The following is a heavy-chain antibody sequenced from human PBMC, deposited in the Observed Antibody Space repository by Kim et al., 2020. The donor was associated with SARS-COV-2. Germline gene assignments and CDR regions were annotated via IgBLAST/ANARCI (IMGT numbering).Heavy chain of an antibody. CDR2: IYYSGST. CDR3: ARGGDSSSWFKPDYYYYGMDV. V-gene: IGHV4-59*01. D-gene: IGHD6-13*01. CDR1: GGSISSYY. Sequence: SETLSLTCTVSGGSISSYYWSWIRQPPGKGLEWIGYIYYSGSTNYNPSLKSRVTISVDTSKNQFSLKLSSVTAADTAVYYCARGGDSSSWFKPDYYYYGMDVWGQGTTVTVSS. J-gene: IGHJ6*02.